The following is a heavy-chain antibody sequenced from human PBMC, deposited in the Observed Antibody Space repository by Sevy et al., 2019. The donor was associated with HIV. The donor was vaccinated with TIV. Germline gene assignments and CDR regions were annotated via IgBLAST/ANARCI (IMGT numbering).Heavy chain of an antibody. Sequence: SETLSLTCTVSGGSITSLYWNWIRQPPGKGLEWSANIYYNGHINYTPSLKSWATLSLDTSKNHFSLRLSSVTAADTAMYYCAGENAWGRGYSWGQGTLVTVSS. D-gene: IGHD1-26*01. J-gene: IGHJ4*02. CDR2: IYYNGHI. V-gene: IGHV4-59*08. CDR3: AGENAWGRGYS. CDR1: GGSITSLY.